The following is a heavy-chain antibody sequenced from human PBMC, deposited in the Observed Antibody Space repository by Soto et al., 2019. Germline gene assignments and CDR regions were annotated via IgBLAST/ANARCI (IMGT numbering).Heavy chain of an antibody. CDR3: AKSSGWFDY. D-gene: IGHD6-19*01. CDR2: IYTTTGST. V-gene: IGHV4-4*07. Sequence: LSLTCTVSGGSFSGYYWSWIRQPAGKGLEWIGRIYTTTGSTTYNPSLNSRLTMSVDTSKNLFFLNLKSVTAADKAVYYCAKSSGWFDYWGQGILVTVYS. J-gene: IGHJ4*02. CDR1: GGSFSGYY.